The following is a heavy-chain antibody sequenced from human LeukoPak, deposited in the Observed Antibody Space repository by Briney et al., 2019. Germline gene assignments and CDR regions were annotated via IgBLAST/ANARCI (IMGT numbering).Heavy chain of an antibody. J-gene: IGHJ1*01. CDR3: AKDGLSYDTSTHIYHVDH. D-gene: IGHD3-22*01. Sequence: GGSLRLSCAASGFSFSDYAMVWVRPAPRERVECVSGNSSGGHDATFYPDSVKGRFTVSRDNSKNTLYLQMNFLRVEDTALYYCAKDGLSYDTSTHIYHVDHWGQGTLVTVSS. CDR1: GFSFSDYA. V-gene: IGHV3-23*01. CDR2: NSSGGHDAT.